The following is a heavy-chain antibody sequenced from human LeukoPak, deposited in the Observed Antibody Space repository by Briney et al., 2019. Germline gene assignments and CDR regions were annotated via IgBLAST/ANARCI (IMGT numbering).Heavy chain of an antibody. CDR1: GGSISSGGYS. V-gene: IGHV4-30-2*01. D-gene: IGHD3-22*01. CDR3: ASTNYYDSSVDY. CDR2: IYHSGST. J-gene: IGHJ4*02. Sequence: SETLSLTCAVSGGSISSGGYSWSWIRQPPGKGLEWIGYIYHSGSTYYNPSLKSRVTISVDRSKNQFSLKLSSVTAADTAVYYCASTNYYDSSVDYWGQGTLVTVSS.